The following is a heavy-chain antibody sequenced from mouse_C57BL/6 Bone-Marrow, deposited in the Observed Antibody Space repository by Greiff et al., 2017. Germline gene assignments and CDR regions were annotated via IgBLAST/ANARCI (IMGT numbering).Heavy chain of an antibody. CDR3: AGASYYCGRSVYYVDY. V-gene: IGHV1-82*01. J-gene: IGHJ2*01. Sequence: QVQLQQSGPELVKPGASVKISCKASGYAFSSSWMNWVKQRPGKGLEWIGRIYPGDGDTNYNGKFKGKATLTADKSSSPAYMHLSSLTSEDSAVDFCAGASYYCGRSVYYVDYWGQGTTVTGSA. CDR2: IYPGDGDT. CDR1: GYAFSSSW. D-gene: IGHD1-1*01.